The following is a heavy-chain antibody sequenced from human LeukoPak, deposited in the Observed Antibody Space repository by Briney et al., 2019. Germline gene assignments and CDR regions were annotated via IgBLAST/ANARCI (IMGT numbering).Heavy chain of an antibody. V-gene: IGHV3-48*03. Sequence: GGSLRLSCTASEFSLGDYEIHWVRQAPGKGLEWLSYISSSGLYIHYADSVTGRFNVSRDNGKEEVSLQMKSLRADDKAVYYWATAHGLRYFMDVWGKGTTVTVSS. CDR2: ISSSGLYI. CDR3: ATAHGLRYFMDV. CDR1: EFSLGDYE. D-gene: IGHD3-9*01. J-gene: IGHJ6*03.